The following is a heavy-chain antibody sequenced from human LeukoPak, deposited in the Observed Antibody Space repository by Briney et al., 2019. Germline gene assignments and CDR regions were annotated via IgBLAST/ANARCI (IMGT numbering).Heavy chain of an antibody. CDR3: ARGRYYGMDV. CDR1: GFTFTSYW. V-gene: IGHV3-74*01. Sequence: GGSLRLSCAASGFTFTSYWMHWVRQAPGKGLMWVSRVNSDGSSTTYADSVKGRFTISRDNAKNTRYLQMNSLRAEDTAVYYCARGRYYGMDVWGQGTTVTVSS. J-gene: IGHJ6*02. CDR2: VNSDGSST.